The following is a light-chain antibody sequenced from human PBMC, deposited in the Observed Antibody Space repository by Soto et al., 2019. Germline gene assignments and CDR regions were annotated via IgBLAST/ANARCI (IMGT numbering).Light chain of an antibody. V-gene: IGKV3-11*01. J-gene: IGKJ5*01. CDR1: QSVAANY. CDR3: QQRSNWPPIT. CDR2: DAS. Sequence: EVVLTQSPGTLSLSPLERSTLSFISIQSVAANYLAWYQQKPGQAPRLLIYDASNRATGIPARFSGSGSGTDFTLTISSLEPEDFAVYYCQQRSNWPPITFGQGTRLEIK.